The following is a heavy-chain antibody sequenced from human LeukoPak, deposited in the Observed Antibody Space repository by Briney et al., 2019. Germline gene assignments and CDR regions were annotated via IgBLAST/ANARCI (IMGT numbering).Heavy chain of an antibody. CDR3: ARDPMHDYGDYVDY. CDR1: GFTFSSYG. J-gene: IGHJ4*02. Sequence: PGGSLRLSCAASGFTFSSYGMHWVRQAPGKGLEWVAVISYDGSNKYYADSVKGRFTISRDNSKNTLYLQMNSLRAEDTAVYYCARDPMHDYGDYVDYWGQGTLVTVSS. V-gene: IGHV3-30*03. CDR2: ISYDGSNK. D-gene: IGHD4-17*01.